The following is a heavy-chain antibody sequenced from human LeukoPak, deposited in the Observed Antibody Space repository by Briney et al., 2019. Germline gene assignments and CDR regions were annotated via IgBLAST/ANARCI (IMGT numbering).Heavy chain of an antibody. V-gene: IGHV4-59*11. D-gene: IGHD7-27*01. J-gene: IGHJ3*02. CDR3: ARGPPGEAFDI. CDR2: IYNSGST. CDR1: GGFISGHY. Sequence: PSETLSLTCTVSGGFISGHYWTWIRQPPGKGLEWIGYIYNSGSTKYSPSLKSRVTISVDTSKNQFSLKLSSVTAADTAVYYCARGPPGEAFDIWGQGTMVTVSS.